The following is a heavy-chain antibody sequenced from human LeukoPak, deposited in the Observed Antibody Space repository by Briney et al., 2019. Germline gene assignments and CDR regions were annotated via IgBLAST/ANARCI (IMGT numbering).Heavy chain of an antibody. J-gene: IGHJ6*02. V-gene: IGHV1-69*04. CDR3: ARDLARAGYYETAYYYYGMDF. D-gene: IGHD3-22*01. Sequence: VKVSCKASGGTFSRYTIRWGGQAPGQGLEGMGGIISMLGISNYAQNFQGRLTITPHKPTRTAYMELRRLRSEDTAVYYCARDLARAGYYETAYYYYGMDFWGQGTTVTVSS. CDR2: IISMLGIS. CDR1: GGTFSRYT.